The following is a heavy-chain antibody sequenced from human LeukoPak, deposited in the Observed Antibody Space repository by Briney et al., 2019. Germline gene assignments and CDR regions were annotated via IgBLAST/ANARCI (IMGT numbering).Heavy chain of an antibody. CDR1: GFTFSSYW. J-gene: IGHJ3*02. V-gene: IGHV3-74*01. D-gene: IGHD6-13*01. CDR3: AREGVGAAADAFDI. CDR2: INSDGSSS. Sequence: PGGSLRLSCAASGFTFSSYWMHWVRQAPGKGLVWVSRINSDGSSSIYADSLKGRFTISRDNAKNTLYLQMNSLRAEDTAVYYCAREGVGAAADAFDIWGQGTMVTVSS.